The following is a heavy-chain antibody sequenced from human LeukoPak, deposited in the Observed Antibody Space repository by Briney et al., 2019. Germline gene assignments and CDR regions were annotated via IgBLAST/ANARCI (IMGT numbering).Heavy chain of an antibody. CDR1: GFTFSSYA. J-gene: IGHJ5*02. V-gene: IGHV3-23*01. Sequence: GGSLRLSCAASGFTFSSYAMSWVRQAPGKGLEWVSAISGSGGSTYYADSVKGRFTISRDNSKNTLYLQMNSLRAEDTALYYCATIFGVVTTNWFDPWGQGTLVTVSS. D-gene: IGHD3-3*01. CDR3: ATIFGVVTTNWFDP. CDR2: ISGSGGST.